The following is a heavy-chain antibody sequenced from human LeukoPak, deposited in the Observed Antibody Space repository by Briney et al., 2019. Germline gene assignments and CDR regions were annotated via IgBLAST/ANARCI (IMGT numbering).Heavy chain of an antibody. CDR1: GFTFSNAW. J-gene: IGHJ4*02. V-gene: IGHV3-15*01. CDR2: IKSKTDGGTT. CDR3: ITDIYYCGGDCYGFDY. D-gene: IGHD2-21*02. Sequence: GGSLRLSCAASGFTFSNAWMSWVRQAPGKGLEWVGRIKSKTDGGTTDYAAPVKGRFTISRDDSKNTLYLQMNSLKTEDTAVYYCITDIYYCGGDCYGFDYWGQGTLVTVSS.